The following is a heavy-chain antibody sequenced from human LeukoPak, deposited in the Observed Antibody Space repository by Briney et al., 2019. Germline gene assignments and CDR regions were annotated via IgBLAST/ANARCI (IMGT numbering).Heavy chain of an antibody. J-gene: IGHJ4*02. CDR2: IIPIFGTA. V-gene: IGHV1-69*13. CDR3: ATNFDWLLPFDY. CDR1: GYTFTSYA. D-gene: IGHD3-9*01. Sequence: SVKVSCKASGYTFTSYAISWVRQAPGQGLEWMGGIIPIFGTANYAQKFQGRVTITAEESTSTAYMELSSLRSEDTAVYYCATNFDWLLPFDYWGQGTLVTVSS.